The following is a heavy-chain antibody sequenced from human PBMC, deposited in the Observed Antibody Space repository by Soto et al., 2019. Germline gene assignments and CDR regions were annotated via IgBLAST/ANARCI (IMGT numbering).Heavy chain of an antibody. CDR3: ARGPQITMVRGNPDPVTDY. Sequence: GASVKVSCKASGYTFTSYDINWVRQATGQGLEWMGWMNPNSGNTGYAQKFQGRVTMTRNTSISTAYMELSSLRSEDTAVYYCARGPQITMVRGNPDPVTDYWGQGTLVTVSS. V-gene: IGHV1-8*01. D-gene: IGHD3-10*01. CDR2: MNPNSGNT. CDR1: GYTFTSYD. J-gene: IGHJ4*02.